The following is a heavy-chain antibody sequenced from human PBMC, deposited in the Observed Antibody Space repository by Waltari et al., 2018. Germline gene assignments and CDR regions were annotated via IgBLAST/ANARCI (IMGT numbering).Heavy chain of an antibody. CDR3: ARQGSSSWLPNFDY. CDR2: IYYSGST. V-gene: IGHV4-39*01. CDR1: GGSISSSSYY. Sequence: QLQLQESGPGLVKPSETLSLTCTVSGGSISSSSYYWGWIRQPPGKGLEWIGSIYYSGSTYYNPSLKSRVTISVDTSKNQFSLKLSSVTAADTAVYYCARQGSSSWLPNFDYWGQGTLVTVSS. J-gene: IGHJ4*02. D-gene: IGHD6-13*01.